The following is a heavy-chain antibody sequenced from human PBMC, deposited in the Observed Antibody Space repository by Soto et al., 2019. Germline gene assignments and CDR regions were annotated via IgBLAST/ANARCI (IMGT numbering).Heavy chain of an antibody. CDR3: ARAYGDYQGYFDY. Sequence: EVQLVESGGGLVQPWGSLRLSCAASGFTFSSYSMNWVRQAPGKGLEWVSYISSSSSTIYYADSVKGRFTISRDNAKNSLYRKMNSLRAEDLAVYYCARAYGDYQGYFDYWGQGTLVTVSS. V-gene: IGHV3-48*01. D-gene: IGHD4-17*01. J-gene: IGHJ4*02. CDR2: ISSSSSTI. CDR1: GFTFSSYS.